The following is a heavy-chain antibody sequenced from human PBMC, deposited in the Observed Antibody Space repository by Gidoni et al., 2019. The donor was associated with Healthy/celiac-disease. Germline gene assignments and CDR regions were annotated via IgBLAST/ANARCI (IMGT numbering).Heavy chain of an antibody. CDR2: ISSSSSYI. J-gene: IGHJ4*02. CDR1: GFTFSSSS. D-gene: IGHD3-22*01. V-gene: IGHV3-21*01. Sequence: EVQLVESGGGLVKPGGSLRLSCAASGFTFSSSSMNWVRQAPGKGLEWVSSISSSSSYIYYADSVKGRFTISRENAKNSLYLQMNSLRAEDTAVYYCARDFQYYYDSSGYSPHDYWGQGTLVTVSS. CDR3: ARDFQYYYDSSGYSPHDY.